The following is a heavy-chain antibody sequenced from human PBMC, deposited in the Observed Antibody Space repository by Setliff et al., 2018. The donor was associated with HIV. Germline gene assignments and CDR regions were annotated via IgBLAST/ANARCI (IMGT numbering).Heavy chain of an antibody. J-gene: IGHJ4*02. Sequence: PGGSLRLSCAASGFTFSTYAIHWVRQAPGKGLEWVATISYDGRNKYYANSVKGRFTISRDNSKNTLFLQMDSLITEDTAVYYCAIWEATMGFDSWGQGTLVTVSS. CDR1: GFTFSTYA. CDR2: ISYDGRNK. V-gene: IGHV3-30*04. D-gene: IGHD1-26*01. CDR3: AIWEATMGFDS.